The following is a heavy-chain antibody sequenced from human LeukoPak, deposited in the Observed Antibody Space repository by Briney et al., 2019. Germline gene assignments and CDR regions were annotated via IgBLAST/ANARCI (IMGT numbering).Heavy chain of an antibody. J-gene: IGHJ6*03. D-gene: IGHD4-17*01. CDR2: IHTSENT. CDR1: GGYIGSYY. Sequence: SETLSLTCTASGGYIGSYYWSWIRQSAGKGLEWIGRIHTSENTDYNPSLKSRVTMSVDMSTSQFSLRLTSVTAADTAVYYCAREGDYGDYSKSFYYMDVWGKGTTVTVSS. CDR3: AREGDYGDYSKSFYYMDV. V-gene: IGHV4-4*07.